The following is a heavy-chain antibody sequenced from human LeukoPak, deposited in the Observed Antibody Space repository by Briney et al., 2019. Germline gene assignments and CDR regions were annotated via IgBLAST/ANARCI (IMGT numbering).Heavy chain of an antibody. CDR1: GYIFTTYF. CDR2: INPRGGST. D-gene: IGHD4-11*01. Sequence: ASVKVSCKASGYIFTTYFMHWLRQAPGQGPEWMGIINPRGGSTDYARKFQDRITMTSDTSTSTVYMELKSLTSEDTAVYFCARVGTTGATADNWGQGTLVTVSS. J-gene: IGHJ4*02. V-gene: IGHV1-46*01. CDR3: ARVGTTGATADN.